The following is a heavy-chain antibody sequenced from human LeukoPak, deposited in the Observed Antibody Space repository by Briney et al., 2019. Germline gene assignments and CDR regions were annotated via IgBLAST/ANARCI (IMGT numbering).Heavy chain of an antibody. V-gene: IGHV3-73*01. Sequence: GGSLRLSCAASGFTFSGSAMHWVRQASGKGLEWVGRIRSKANSYATAYAASVKGRFTISRDDSKNTAYLQMNSLKTEGTAVYYCTRGVPPPDIVVVPAAISDYWGQGTLVTVSS. J-gene: IGHJ4*02. CDR2: IRSKANSYAT. CDR3: TRGVPPPDIVVVPAAISDY. CDR1: GFTFSGSA. D-gene: IGHD2-2*02.